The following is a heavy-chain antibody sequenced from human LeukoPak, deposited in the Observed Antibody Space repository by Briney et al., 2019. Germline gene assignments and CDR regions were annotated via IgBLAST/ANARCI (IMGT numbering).Heavy chain of an antibody. CDR3: AKARGDSEVHYYGRDV. CDR1: RFILSSYA. CDR2: ISGSGGST. D-gene: IGHD4-17*01. Sequence: GGAVPVSRAASRFILSSYAMSGVRQAPARGLDGVSLISGSGGSTYYADSVKGRFTISRDNSKNTLYLQMNSLRAEDTAVYYCAKARGDSEVHYYGRDVWGQGTTVTVSS. J-gene: IGHJ6*02. V-gene: IGHV3-23*01.